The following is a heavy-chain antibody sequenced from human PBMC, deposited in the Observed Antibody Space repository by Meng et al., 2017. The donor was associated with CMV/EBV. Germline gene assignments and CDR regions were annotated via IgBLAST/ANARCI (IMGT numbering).Heavy chain of an antibody. CDR1: GGTFSSYT. V-gene: IGHV1-69*02. D-gene: IGHD2-2*01. J-gene: IGHJ4*02. CDR2: IIPILGIA. Sequence: SVKVSCKASGGTFSSYTISWVRQAPGQGLEWMGRIIPILGIANYAQKFQGRVTITADKSTSTAYMELSSLRSEDTAVYYCARVTFNRNIVVVPAAMVYWGQGTLVTVSS. CDR3: ARVTFNRNIVVVPAAMVY.